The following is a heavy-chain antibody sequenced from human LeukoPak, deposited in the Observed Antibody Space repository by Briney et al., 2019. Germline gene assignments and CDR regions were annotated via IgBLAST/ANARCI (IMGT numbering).Heavy chain of an antibody. CDR3: ARAGELWPLDY. CDR2: INPSGGST. Sequence: ASAKVSCKASGYTFTSYYMHWVRQAPGQGLEWMGIINPSGGSTSYAQKFQGRVTMTRDTSTSTVYMELSSLRSEDTAVYYCARAGELWPLDYWGQGTLVTVSS. V-gene: IGHV1-46*01. J-gene: IGHJ4*02. D-gene: IGHD5-18*01. CDR1: GYTFTSYY.